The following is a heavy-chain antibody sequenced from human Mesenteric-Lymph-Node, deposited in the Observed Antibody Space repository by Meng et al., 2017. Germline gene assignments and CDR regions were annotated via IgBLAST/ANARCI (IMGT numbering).Heavy chain of an antibody. J-gene: IGHJ5*02. CDR3: VRGFSPQGFDP. CDR1: GFTFSSYA. V-gene: IGHV3-30*14. Sequence: GGSLRLSCAASGFTFSSYAMHWVRQAPGKGLEWVAVISYDGSNKYYADSVKGRFTISREDAKNSLYLQMNSLRAGDTALYYCVRGFSPQGFDPWGHGTLVTVSS. CDR2: ISYDGSNK.